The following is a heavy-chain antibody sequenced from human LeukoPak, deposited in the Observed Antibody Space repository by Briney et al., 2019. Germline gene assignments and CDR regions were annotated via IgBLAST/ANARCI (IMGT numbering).Heavy chain of an antibody. V-gene: IGHV3-7*01. D-gene: IGHD1-26*01. Sequence: PGGSLRLSCVASGFSFSTYWMTWVRQAPGKGLEWVANISPDGSEKYYVDSVKGRFTISRDTAKNSLFLQMDSLRAEDSAIYYCAREGWDLNALDIWGQGTMVTVSP. J-gene: IGHJ3*02. CDR2: ISPDGSEK. CDR3: AREGWDLNALDI. CDR1: GFSFSTYW.